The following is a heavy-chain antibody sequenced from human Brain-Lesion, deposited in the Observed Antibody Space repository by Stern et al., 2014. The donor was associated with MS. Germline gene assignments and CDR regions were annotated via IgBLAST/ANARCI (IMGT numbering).Heavy chain of an antibody. V-gene: IGHV4-39*02. CDR1: GGSVSSTSYA. J-gene: IGHJ5*02. Sequence: VQLVESGPGLVKPSETLSLTCTVAGGSVSSTSYAWAWIRQPPGKGLEWIGTIYYSGNTYYSPSLKSRLPISLDHSKHTFSLQLRSVTAADTAVYYCAGEEDIRYCSGGSCTGNWFDPWGQGTLVTVSS. CDR3: AGEEDIRYCSGGSCTGNWFDP. D-gene: IGHD2-15*01. CDR2: IYYSGNT.